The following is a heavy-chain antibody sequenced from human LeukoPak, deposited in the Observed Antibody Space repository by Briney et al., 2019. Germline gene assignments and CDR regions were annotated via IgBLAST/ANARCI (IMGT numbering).Heavy chain of an antibody. CDR3: GKEGGA. D-gene: IGHD3-16*01. J-gene: IGHJ5*02. CDR2: IGGRGGST. V-gene: IGHV3-23*01. CDR1: GFRFSDFT. Sequence: GGSLRLSCAASGFRFSDFTMTWVRQAPGKGPEWVSAIGGRGGSTYYADSLGGRFTISRDHSKDMVYLQMNSLKVEDTATYYCGKEGGAWGQGTKVTVSS.